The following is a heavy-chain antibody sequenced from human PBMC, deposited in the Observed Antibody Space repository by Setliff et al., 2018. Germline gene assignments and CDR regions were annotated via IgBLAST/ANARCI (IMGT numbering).Heavy chain of an antibody. Sequence: GASVKVSCKVSGYTFAAYGIHWVRQAPGQRPAWMGWIKADHGDTKFSQKFQGRLTFTRDTSASTVYMELSGLTSEDTAVYYCARGDCNDNGCYRAADFWGQGTLVTVSS. CDR3: ARGDCNDNGCYRAADF. CDR1: GYTFAAYG. V-gene: IGHV1-3*01. CDR2: IKADHGDT. D-gene: IGHD2-15*01. J-gene: IGHJ4*02.